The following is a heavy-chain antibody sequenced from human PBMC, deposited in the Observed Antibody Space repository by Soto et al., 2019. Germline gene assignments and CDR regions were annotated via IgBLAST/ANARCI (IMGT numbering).Heavy chain of an antibody. CDR2: LYTSGTT. V-gene: IGHV3-53*01. CDR1: GLTVSDKY. D-gene: IGHD3-10*01. CDR3: ARDGFGRYDGSGSEAFDI. J-gene: IGHJ3*02. Sequence: GESLKISCAASGLTVSDKYMNWVRQAPGKGLEWVSVLYTSGTTYYADSVKGRFTISRDNFKNTLYLQMNSLRAEDTAMYYCARDGFGRYDGSGSEAFDIWGQGTMVTVSS.